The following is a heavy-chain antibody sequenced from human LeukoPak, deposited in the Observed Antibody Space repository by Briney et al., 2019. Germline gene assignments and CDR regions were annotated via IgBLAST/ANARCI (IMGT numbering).Heavy chain of an antibody. CDR1: EFRFSDYA. D-gene: IGHD4/OR15-4a*01. J-gene: IGHJ5*02. V-gene: IGHV3-30*04. Sequence: GGSLRLSCTTSEFRFSDYAMHWVRQAPGKGPEWVALISYDGSTEYNAESVKGRFTISRDNSKNTLYLQMNSLRPEDTAVYYCARDDYGFDPWGQGTLVTVSP. CDR2: ISYDGSTE. CDR3: ARDDYGFDP.